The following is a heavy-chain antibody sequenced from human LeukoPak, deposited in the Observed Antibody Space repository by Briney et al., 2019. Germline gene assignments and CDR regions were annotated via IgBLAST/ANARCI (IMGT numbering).Heavy chain of an antibody. CDR1: DGSVSSSSDY. CDR3: ARGHSSSWYSPGY. D-gene: IGHD6-13*01. J-gene: IGHJ4*02. CDR2: IYYSGST. Sequence: SETLSLTCTASDGSVSSSSDYWGWIRQPPEKGLEWIGTIYYSGSTYYNPSLKSRVTISVDTSKNQFSLKLTSVTAADTAVYYCARGHSSSWYSPGYWGQGTLVTVSP. V-gene: IGHV4-39*07.